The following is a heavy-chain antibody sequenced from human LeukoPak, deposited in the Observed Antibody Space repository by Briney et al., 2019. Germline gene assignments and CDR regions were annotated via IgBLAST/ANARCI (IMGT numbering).Heavy chain of an antibody. D-gene: IGHD3-3*01. CDR3: ARDPVYDFWSGYERSWGLFDP. CDR1: GGSISSHY. CDR2: IYYSGST. V-gene: IGHV4-59*11. Sequence: SETLSLTCTVSGGSISSHYWSWIRQPPGKGLEWIGYIYYSGSTNYNPSLKSRVTISVDTSKNQFSLKLSSVTAADTAVYYCARDPVYDFWSGYERSWGLFDPWGQGTLVTVSS. J-gene: IGHJ5*02.